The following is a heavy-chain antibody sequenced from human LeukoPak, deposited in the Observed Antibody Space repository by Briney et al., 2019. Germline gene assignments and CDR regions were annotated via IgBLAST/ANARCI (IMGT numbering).Heavy chain of an antibody. CDR3: ARGSYYDSSGSVDY. Sequence: GASVKVSCKASGYTFTSYGISWVRQGPGQGLEWMGWISAYHGDTNYAQKLLGRVTMTTDTSTSTAYVELRSLRSDDTAVYYCARGSYYDSSGSVDYWGQGTLVTVSS. D-gene: IGHD3-22*01. V-gene: IGHV1-18*01. CDR1: GYTFTSYG. CDR2: ISAYHGDT. J-gene: IGHJ4*02.